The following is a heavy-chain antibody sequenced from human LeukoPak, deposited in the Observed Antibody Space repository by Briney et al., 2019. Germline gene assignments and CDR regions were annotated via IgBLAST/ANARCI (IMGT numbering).Heavy chain of an antibody. Sequence: SQTLSLTCTVSGDSLSSGVYYWSWLRQPPGKGLEWIGYIYHSGTTYYNPSLQSRVTISVDRSRNQFSLRLNSVTAADTAVYYCAREGIGSSSGTWGQGTLVTVSS. V-gene: IGHV4-30-2*01. J-gene: IGHJ5*02. CDR1: GDSLSSGVYY. D-gene: IGHD6-6*01. CDR3: AREGIGSSSGT. CDR2: IYHSGTT.